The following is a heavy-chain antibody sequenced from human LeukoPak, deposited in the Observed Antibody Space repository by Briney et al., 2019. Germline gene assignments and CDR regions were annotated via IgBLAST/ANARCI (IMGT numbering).Heavy chain of an antibody. V-gene: IGHV1-18*01. CDR1: GYTFTSYG. CDR3: ARLAPHRVLWVDYNYYMDV. Sequence: ASVKVSCKASGYTFTSYGISWVRQAPGQGLEWMGWISGYNGHTDYPQQFQGRVTMTTDTSTSTAYLELRSLTSDDTAVHYCARLAPHRVLWVDYNYYMDVWGKGTTVTVSS. D-gene: IGHD3-10*01. J-gene: IGHJ6*03. CDR2: ISGYNGHT.